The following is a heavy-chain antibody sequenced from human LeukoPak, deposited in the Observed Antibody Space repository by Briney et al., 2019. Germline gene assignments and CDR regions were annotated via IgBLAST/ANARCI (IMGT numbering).Heavy chain of an antibody. V-gene: IGHV3-7*01. CDR3: ARDSAGNDY. J-gene: IGHJ4*02. CDR2: IKQDGSEK. CDR1: GFTFNTYC. Sequence: PGGPVRLSCTASGFTFNTYCMRGPRGSPGKAGEWVANIKQDGSEKYYIDSAKGRFTISRDNTKNSLYLQMNSLRAEDTAMYYCARDSAGNDYWGQGTLVTVSS. D-gene: IGHD6-13*01.